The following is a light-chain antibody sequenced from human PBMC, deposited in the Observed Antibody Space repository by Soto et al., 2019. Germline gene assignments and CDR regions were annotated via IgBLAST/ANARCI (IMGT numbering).Light chain of an antibody. J-gene: IGKJ1*01. CDR3: LQYDSSPKT. CDR1: QSVSSSY. CDR2: GAS. Sequence: MEQSPATLSVTPGERATLSCRVSQSVSSSYLAWYQQKPGQAPRLLIYGASSRATGIPDRFSGSGSGTDFTLTIGRLEPEDFAVYYCLQYDSSPKTFGQGTKVDIK. V-gene: IGKV3-20*01.